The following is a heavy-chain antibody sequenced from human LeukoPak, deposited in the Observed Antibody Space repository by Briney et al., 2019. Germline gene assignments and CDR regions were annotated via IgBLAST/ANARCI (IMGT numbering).Heavy chain of an antibody. CDR1: GASINSHY. J-gene: IGHJ6*02. D-gene: IGHD6-19*01. CDR3: ARDALDSSGWFYHGMDV. CDR2: IYISGST. V-gene: IGHV4-4*07. Sequence: SETLSLTCTVSGASINSHYWSWIRQPAGKGLEWIGRIYISGSTNYNSSLQSRVTMSVDTSKNQFSLKLTSVIAADTAVYYCARDALDSSGWFYHGMDVWGQGTTVTVSS.